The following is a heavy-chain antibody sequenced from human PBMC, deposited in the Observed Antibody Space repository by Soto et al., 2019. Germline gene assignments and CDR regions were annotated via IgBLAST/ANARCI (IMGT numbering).Heavy chain of an antibody. CDR1: GFTFSSYA. Sequence: GGSLRLSCAASGFTFSSYAMSWVRQAPGKGLEWVSAISGSGGSTYYADSVKGRFTISRDNSKNTLYLQMNSLRAEDTAVYYCAKGEGYSSSWARFDYWGQGTLVTVSS. CDR3: AKGEGYSSSWARFDY. J-gene: IGHJ4*02. D-gene: IGHD6-13*01. V-gene: IGHV3-23*01. CDR2: ISGSGGST.